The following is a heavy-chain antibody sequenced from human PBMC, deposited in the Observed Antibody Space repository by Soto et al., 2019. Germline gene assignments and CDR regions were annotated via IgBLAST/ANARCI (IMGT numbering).Heavy chain of an antibody. CDR1: GFTFSSYG. CDR3: AKDRQWLVIGFDY. D-gene: IGHD6-19*01. CDR2: ISYDGSNK. Sequence: QVQLVESGGGVVQPGRSLRLSCAASGFTFSSYGMHWVRQAPGKGLEWVAVISYDGSNKYYADSVKGRFTISRDNSKNTLYLQMYSLRAEDTAVYYCAKDRQWLVIGFDYWGQGTLVTVSS. J-gene: IGHJ4*02. V-gene: IGHV3-30*18.